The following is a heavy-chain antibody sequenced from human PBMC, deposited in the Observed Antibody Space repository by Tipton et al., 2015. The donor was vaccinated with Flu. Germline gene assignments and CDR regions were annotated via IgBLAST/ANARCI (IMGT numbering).Heavy chain of an antibody. J-gene: IGHJ4*02. CDR1: GASISDYY. V-gene: IGHV4-59*05. Sequence: TLSLTCTVSGASISDYYWSWIRQPPGKGLEWIGSIYYSGNTYYNPSLKSRVAISLDTSTKQFSLKMSSVTAADTAVYYCARLSYYDVDLKNFYFEYWGQGTLVTVAS. CDR3: ARLSYYDVDLKNFYFEY. CDR2: IYYSGNT. D-gene: IGHD3-10*02.